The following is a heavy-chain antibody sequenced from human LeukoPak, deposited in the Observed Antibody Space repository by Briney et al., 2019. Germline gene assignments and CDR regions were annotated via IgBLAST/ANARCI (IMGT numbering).Heavy chain of an antibody. CDR1: GFTFRNFD. D-gene: IGHD6-13*01. Sequence: PGGSLRLSCATSGFTFRNFDLHWVRQATGEGLEWVSAIGTAGDTYYPDSVKGRFTISRDNAKNSFYLQMSNLRVGDTAVYYCSRGGAPAGYAYDIWGHGTVVTVSS. J-gene: IGHJ3*02. V-gene: IGHV3-13*01. CDR2: IGTAGDT. CDR3: SRGGAPAGYAYDI.